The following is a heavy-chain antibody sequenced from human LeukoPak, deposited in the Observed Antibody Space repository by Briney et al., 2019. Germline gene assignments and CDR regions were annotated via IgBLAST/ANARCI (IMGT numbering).Heavy chain of an antibody. CDR3: ARASYGQGLDY. J-gene: IGHJ4*02. CDR2: IYYSGST. CDR1: GGSISSYY. Sequence: SETLSLTCTVSGGSISSYYWSWIRQPPGKGLEWIGYIYYSGSTNYNPSLKSRVTISVDTSKNQFSLKLSSVTAADTAVYYCARASYGQGLDYWGQGTLVTVSS. D-gene: IGHD5-18*01. V-gene: IGHV4-59*01.